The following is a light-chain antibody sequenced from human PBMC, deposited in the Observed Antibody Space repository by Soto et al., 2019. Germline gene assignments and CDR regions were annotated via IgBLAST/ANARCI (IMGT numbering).Light chain of an antibody. V-gene: IGKV1-9*01. Sequence: DIQLTQSPSFLSASVGDRVTVTCRASQGVNSYLAWYQQKPWKAPQLLIYTASTMQSGVPARFSGSGSGTEFTLTITRLQPEDFAAYYCQQLDTYPLTFGGWTKVEIK. J-gene: IGKJ4*01. CDR2: TAS. CDR1: QGVNSY. CDR3: QQLDTYPLT.